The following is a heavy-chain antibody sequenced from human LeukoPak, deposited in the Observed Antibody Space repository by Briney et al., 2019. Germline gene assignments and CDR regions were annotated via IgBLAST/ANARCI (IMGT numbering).Heavy chain of an antibody. D-gene: IGHD3-10*01. J-gene: IGHJ4*02. CDR2: INPNSGGT. CDR3: ARALLWFGEPSHIDY. V-gene: IGHV1-2*02. CDR1: GYTFTGYY. Sequence: ASVKVSCKASGYTFTGYYMHWVRQAPGQGLEWMGWINPNSGGTNYAQKFQGRVTMTRDTSISTASMELSSLRSDDTAVYYCARALLWFGEPSHIDYWGQGTLVTASS.